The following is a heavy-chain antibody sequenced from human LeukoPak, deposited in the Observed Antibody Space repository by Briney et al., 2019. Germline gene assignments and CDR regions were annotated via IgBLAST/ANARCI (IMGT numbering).Heavy chain of an antibody. CDR1: GFTFSSYS. J-gene: IGHJ4*02. CDR3: ARDWSITSADYYFDY. Sequence: GGSLRLSCAASGFTFSSYSMNWVRQAPGKGLEWLAVISIDGKNKYYVDSVKGRFTISRDNSRNTLYLQLNSLRAEDTAVYYCARDWSITSADYYFDYWGQGTLVTVSS. CDR2: ISIDGKNK. V-gene: IGHV3-30*03. D-gene: IGHD6-13*01.